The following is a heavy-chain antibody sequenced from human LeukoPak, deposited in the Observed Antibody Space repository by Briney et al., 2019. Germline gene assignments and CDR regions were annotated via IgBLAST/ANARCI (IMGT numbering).Heavy chain of an antibody. CDR3: ARVVVAATPYYYYYMDV. V-gene: IGHV1-18*01. J-gene: IGHJ6*03. D-gene: IGHD2-15*01. CDR2: ISAYNGNT. Sequence: GASVTVSCKASGYTFTSYGISWVRQAPGQGLEWMGWISAYNGNTNYAQKLQGRVTMTTDTSTSTAYMELRSLRSDDTAVYYCARVVVAATPYYYYYMDVWGKGTTVTVSS. CDR1: GYTFTSYG.